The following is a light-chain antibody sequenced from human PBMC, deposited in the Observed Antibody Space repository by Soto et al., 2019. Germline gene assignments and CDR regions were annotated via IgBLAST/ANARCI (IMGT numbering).Light chain of an antibody. CDR3: QQRSNWPPSIT. Sequence: EIVLTQSPATLSLSPGARATLSCRASQRVSSNLAWYQQKPGQAPRLLIYDASNRATGIPARVSGGGSGTDFTLAISSLEPEDFAVYYCQQRSNWPPSITFGQGTRLEIK. CDR1: QRVSSN. V-gene: IGKV3-11*01. J-gene: IGKJ5*01. CDR2: DAS.